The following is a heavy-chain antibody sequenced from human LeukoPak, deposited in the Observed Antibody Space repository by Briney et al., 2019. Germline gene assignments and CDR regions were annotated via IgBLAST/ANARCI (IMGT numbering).Heavy chain of an antibody. D-gene: IGHD1-26*01. CDR3: AKDEGGATLYYFDS. V-gene: IGHV3-23*01. CDR1: GFIFSPYA. CDR2: IAGGDDR. Sequence: GGSLRLSCAASGFIFSPYAMSWVRQAPGKGLEWVAGIAGGDDRFYADSVKGRFSISRDNSKNTVDLQMNSLRVEDTAVYYCAKDEGGATLYYFDSWGQGTLVTVSS. J-gene: IGHJ4*02.